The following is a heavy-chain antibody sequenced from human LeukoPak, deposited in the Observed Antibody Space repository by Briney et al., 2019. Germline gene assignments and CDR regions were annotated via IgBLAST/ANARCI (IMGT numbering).Heavy chain of an antibody. CDR1: GYTFTGYY. J-gene: IGHJ4*02. CDR2: INPNSGGT. D-gene: IGHD1-26*01. Sequence: ASVKVSCKASGYTFTGYYMHWVRQAPGQGLEWMGWINPNSGGTNYAQKFQGGVTMTRDMSISTAYMELSRLRSDDTAVYYCARNLGLVGATIDYWGQGTLVTVSS. CDR3: ARNLGLVGATIDY. V-gene: IGHV1-2*02.